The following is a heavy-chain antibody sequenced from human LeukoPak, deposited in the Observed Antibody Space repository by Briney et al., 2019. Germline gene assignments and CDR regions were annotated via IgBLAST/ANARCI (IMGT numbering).Heavy chain of an antibody. CDR2: ISWNSGSI. D-gene: IGHD4-11*01. J-gene: IGHJ4*02. V-gene: IGHV3-9*01. Sequence: GGSLRLSCAASGLTFDDYAMHWVRQAPGKGLEWVSGISWNSGSIGYADSVKGRFTISRDNAKNSLYLQMNSLRAEDTALYYCAKSRGAVTTGYYFDYWGQGTLVTVSS. CDR1: GLTFDDYA. CDR3: AKSRGAVTTGYYFDY.